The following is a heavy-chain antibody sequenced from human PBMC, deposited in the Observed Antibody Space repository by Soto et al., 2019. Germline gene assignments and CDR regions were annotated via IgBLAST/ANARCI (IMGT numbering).Heavy chain of an antibody. CDR1: GYTFTSYG. CDR2: ISAYNGNT. D-gene: IGHD3-3*01. CDR3: ARGGYDFWSGYYIDY. Sequence: ASVKVSCKASGYTFTSYGISWVRQAPGQGLEWMGWISAYNGNTNYAQKLQGRVTMTTDTSTSTAYMELRSLRSDDTAVYYCARGGYDFWSGYYIDYWGQGTLVTVSS. J-gene: IGHJ4*02. V-gene: IGHV1-18*01.